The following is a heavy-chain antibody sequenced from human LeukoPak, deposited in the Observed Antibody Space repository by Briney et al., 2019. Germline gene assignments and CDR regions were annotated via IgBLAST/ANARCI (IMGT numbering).Heavy chain of an antibody. D-gene: IGHD2-21*01. Sequence: ASVKVSCKSSGYTFTGYYMHGVRQAPGQGLEWMGWISPDSGDTNYAQKFQGRVTMTRDTSSSTAYMELSRLRSDDTAVYYCARAGCNMWSYYWGQGTLVTVSS. CDR2: ISPDSGDT. V-gene: IGHV1-2*02. CDR3: ARAGCNMWSYY. J-gene: IGHJ4*02. CDR1: GYTFTGYY.